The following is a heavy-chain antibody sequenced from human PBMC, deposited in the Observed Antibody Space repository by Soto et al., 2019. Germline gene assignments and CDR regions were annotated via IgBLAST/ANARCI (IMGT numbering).Heavy chain of an antibody. Sequence: QVQLVESGGGVVQPGRSLRLSCAASGFTFSSYGMHWVRQAPGKGLEWVAVISYDGSNKYYADSVKGRFTISRDNSKNTLYLQMNSLSAEDTAVYYCAKDINGMTTVTKNVRSVPGYWGQGTLVTVSS. CDR2: ISYDGSNK. V-gene: IGHV3-30*18. CDR1: GFTFSSYG. J-gene: IGHJ4*02. CDR3: AKDINGMTTVTKNVRSVPGY. D-gene: IGHD4-4*01.